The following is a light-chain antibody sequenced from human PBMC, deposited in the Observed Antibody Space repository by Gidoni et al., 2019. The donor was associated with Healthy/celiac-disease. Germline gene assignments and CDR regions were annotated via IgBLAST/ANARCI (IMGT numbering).Light chain of an antibody. J-gene: IGKJ3*01. CDR2: GAS. V-gene: IGKV3-20*01. Sequence: EIVFTQSPGTLSLSPGERATLSCRASQSVSSSYLAWYQQKPGQAPRLLIYGASSRATGIPDRCSGSGAGTDFTLTISRLEPEDLAVYYCQQYGSSFTFGPGTKVEIK. CDR3: QQYGSSFT. CDR1: QSVSSSY.